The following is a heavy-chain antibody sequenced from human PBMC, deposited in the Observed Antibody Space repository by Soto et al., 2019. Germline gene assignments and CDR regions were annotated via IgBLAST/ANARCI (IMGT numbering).Heavy chain of an antibody. CDR2: IIPIFDTT. CDR3: AIDKMRPGTYGGNSLDY. J-gene: IGHJ4*02. V-gene: IGHV1-69*12. CDR1: GGTFSNYV. D-gene: IGHD2-21*02. Sequence: QVQLVQSGAELKKPGSSVKVSCKASGGTFSNYVINWVRQAPGQGLEWMGDIIPIFDTTHYAQNCLGRATIAAEESTATAYMELSSLRPEDTVVYYCAIDKMRPGTYGGNSLDYWGQEIVVTVSS.